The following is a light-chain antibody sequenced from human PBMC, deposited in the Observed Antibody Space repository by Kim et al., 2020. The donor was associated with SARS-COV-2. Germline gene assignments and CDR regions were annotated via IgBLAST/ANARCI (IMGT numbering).Light chain of an antibody. CDR3: QAWDSSTGVV. CDR1: KLGDKY. CDR2: QYS. V-gene: IGLV3-1*01. J-gene: IGLJ2*01. Sequence: SYELTQPPSVSVSPGQTASITCSGDKLGDKYACWYQQKPGQSPVLVIYQYSKRPSGIPERFSGSNSGNTATLTISGTQAMDEADYYCQAWDSSTGVVFGGGTQLTVL.